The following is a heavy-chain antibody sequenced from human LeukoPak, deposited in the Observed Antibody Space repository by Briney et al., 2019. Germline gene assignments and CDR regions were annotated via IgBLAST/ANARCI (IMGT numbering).Heavy chain of an antibody. D-gene: IGHD2-15*01. CDR3: ARTTTTVVAG. CDR2: IIPILGIA. J-gene: IGHJ4*02. CDR1: GGTFSSYA. Sequence: SVTVSCKASGGTFSSYAISWVRQAPGQGLEWMGRIIPILGIANYAQKFQGRVTITADKSTSTAYMELSSLRSEDTAVYYCARTTTTVVAGWGQGTLVTVSS. V-gene: IGHV1-69*04.